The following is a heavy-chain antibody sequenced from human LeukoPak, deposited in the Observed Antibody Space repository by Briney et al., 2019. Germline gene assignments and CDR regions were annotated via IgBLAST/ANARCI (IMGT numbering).Heavy chain of an antibody. D-gene: IGHD6-13*01. CDR3: ARLTQQQLVASRYYYYYYMDV. CDR2: ISAYNGNT. Sequence: GASVKVSCKASGYTFTSYGISWVRQAPGQGLEWMGWISAYNGNTNYAQKLQGRVTMTTDTSTSTAYMELRSLRSDDTAVYYCARLTQQQLVASRYYYYYYMDVWGKGTTVTVSS. V-gene: IGHV1-18*01. J-gene: IGHJ6*03. CDR1: GYTFTSYG.